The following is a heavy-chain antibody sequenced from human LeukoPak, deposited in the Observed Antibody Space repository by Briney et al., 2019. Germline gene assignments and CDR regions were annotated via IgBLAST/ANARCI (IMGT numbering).Heavy chain of an antibody. CDR1: GYTFTSYY. Sequence: ASVKVSCKASGYTFTSYYMHWVRQAPGQGLEWMGIINPSGGSTSYAQKFQGRVTMTRDTSTSTVYMELSSLRSEDTAVYYCARDPFRRRAAIVVVTAIPYYVDVWGKGTTVTISS. CDR3: ARDPFRRRAAIVVVTAIPYYVDV. V-gene: IGHV1-46*01. CDR2: INPSGGST. D-gene: IGHD2-21*02. J-gene: IGHJ6*03.